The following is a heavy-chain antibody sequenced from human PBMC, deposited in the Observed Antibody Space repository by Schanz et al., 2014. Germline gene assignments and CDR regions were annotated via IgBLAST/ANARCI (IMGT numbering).Heavy chain of an antibody. CDR3: ARGRTFDY. Sequence: QVQLVQSGAEVKKPGASVKVSCKASGYTFTSHGISWVRQAPGQGLEWMGMINPSGGSTTYAQKFQGRVTMTRNTSMSTAYIELHILTSEDTAVYYCARGRTFDYWGQGTLVTVAT. V-gene: IGHV1-8*01. CDR2: INPSGGST. J-gene: IGHJ4*02. CDR1: GYTFTSHG.